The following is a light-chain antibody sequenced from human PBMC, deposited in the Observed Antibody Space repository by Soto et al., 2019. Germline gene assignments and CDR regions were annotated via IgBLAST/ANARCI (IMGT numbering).Light chain of an antibody. CDR2: DAS. V-gene: IGKV3-15*01. Sequence: EIVLTQSLATLSRSPWEGATLSWRASQGIGTALAWYQQKPGQTPRLLIYDASTRATGVPPRFSGSGSGTQFILTINSLQPEDFAVYYCQRYSDWPLTFGGGTKVDI. CDR1: QGIGTA. J-gene: IGKJ4*01. CDR3: QRYSDWPLT.